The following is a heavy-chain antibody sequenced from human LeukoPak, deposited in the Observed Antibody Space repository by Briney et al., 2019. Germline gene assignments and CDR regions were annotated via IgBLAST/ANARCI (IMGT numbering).Heavy chain of an antibody. CDR2: ISYDGSNK. D-gene: IGHD4-17*01. V-gene: IGHV3-30*03. J-gene: IGHJ4*02. CDR3: ARERMTTVSADFDY. Sequence: GRSLRLSCAASGFTFSSYGMHWVRQAPGKGLEWVAVISYDGSNKYYADSVKGRFTISRDNSKNTLYLQMNSLRAEDTAVYYCARERMTTVSADFDYWGQGTLVTVSS. CDR1: GFTFSSYG.